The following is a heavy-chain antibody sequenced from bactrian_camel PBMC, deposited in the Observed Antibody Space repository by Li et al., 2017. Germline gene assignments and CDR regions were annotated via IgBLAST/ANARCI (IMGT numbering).Heavy chain of an antibody. CDR1: ALTYC. V-gene: IGHV3S61*01. J-gene: IGHJ6*01. CDR3: AARSSVNCIWPFTPTDFAY. CDR2: IDTSKDSI. Sequence: HVQLVESGGGSVQAGGSLRLSCAASALTYCMGWFRQAPGKEREWVATIDTSKDSIYLTNSLTGRFAISQDNAKNTVYLQMNSLQPEDTAMYYCAARSSVNCIWPFTPTDFAYWGQGTQVTVS. D-gene: IGHD2*01.